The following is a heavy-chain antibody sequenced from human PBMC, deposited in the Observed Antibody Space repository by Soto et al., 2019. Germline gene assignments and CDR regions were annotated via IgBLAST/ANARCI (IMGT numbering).Heavy chain of an antibody. D-gene: IGHD2-2*01. J-gene: IGHJ3*02. CDR1: GFTVSSNY. CDR3: ARYCSSTSCSGDAFDI. CDR2: IYSGGST. Sequence: RGSLRLSCAASGFTVSSNYMSWVRQAPGKGLEWVSVIYSGGSTYYADSVKGRFTISRDNSKNTLYLQMNSLRAEDTAVYYCARYCSSTSCSGDAFDIWGQGTMVTVSS. V-gene: IGHV3-53*01.